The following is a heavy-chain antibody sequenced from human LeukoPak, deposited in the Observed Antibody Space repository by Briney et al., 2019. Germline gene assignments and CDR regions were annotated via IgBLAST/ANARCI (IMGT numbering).Heavy chain of an antibody. CDR1: GASLSGYY. CDR2: INDGGTT. V-gene: IGHV4-34*01. D-gene: IGHD4-11*01. J-gene: IGHJ5*02. Sequence: SETLSLTCAVYGASLSGYYWSWIRQPPGKGLECIGEINDGGTTNYNPSLKSRVSISIDRSKNHFYLILTSVTAADTAIYYCARSFYSNYDKWFDPWGQGTLVTVSS. CDR3: ARSFYSNYDKWFDP.